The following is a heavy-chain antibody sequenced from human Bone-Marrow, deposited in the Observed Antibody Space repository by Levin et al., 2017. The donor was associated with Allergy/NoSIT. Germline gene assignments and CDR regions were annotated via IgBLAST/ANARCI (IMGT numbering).Heavy chain of an antibody. Sequence: GASVKVSCKASGYTFTSYDINWVRQATGQGLEWMGWMNPNSGNTGYAQKFQGRVTMTRNTSISTAYMELSSLRSEDTAVYYCATSFDMVRGVIISQQNDYYYGMDVWGQGTTVTVSS. CDR1: GYTFTSYD. D-gene: IGHD3-10*01. CDR2: MNPNSGNT. V-gene: IGHV1-8*01. CDR3: ATSFDMVRGVIISQQNDYYYGMDV. J-gene: IGHJ6*02.